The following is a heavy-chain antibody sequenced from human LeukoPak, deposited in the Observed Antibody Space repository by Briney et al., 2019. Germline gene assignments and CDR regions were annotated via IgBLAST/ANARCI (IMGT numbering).Heavy chain of an antibody. CDR2: IIPIFGTA. D-gene: IGHD3-22*01. J-gene: IGHJ2*01. CDR3: ARDLSPYYDSSGYYLYFDL. Sequence: GASVKVSCKASGYTFTSYGISWVRQAPGQGLEWMGGIIPIFGTANYAQKFQGRVTITADESTSTAYMELSSLRSEDTAVYYCARDLSPYYDSSGYYLYFDLWGRGTLVTVSS. CDR1: GYTFTSYG. V-gene: IGHV1-69*13.